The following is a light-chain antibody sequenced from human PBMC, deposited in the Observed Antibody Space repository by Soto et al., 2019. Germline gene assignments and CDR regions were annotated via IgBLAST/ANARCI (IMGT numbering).Light chain of an antibody. Sequence: QPVLTQSSSASASLGSSVKLTCTLSSGHSSYIIAWHQQQPGKAPRYLMKLEGSGSYNKGSGVPDRFSGSSSGADRYLTISNLQSEDEADYYGETWGSNTHWVFGGGTQLTVL. CDR3: ETWGSNTHWV. CDR2: LEGSGSY. V-gene: IGLV4-60*03. J-gene: IGLJ3*02. CDR1: SGHSSYI.